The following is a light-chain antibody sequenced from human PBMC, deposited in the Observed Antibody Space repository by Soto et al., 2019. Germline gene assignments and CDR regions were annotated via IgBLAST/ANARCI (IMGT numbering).Light chain of an antibody. J-gene: IGKJ1*01. CDR3: LQHYSHPPWT. CDR1: QAISDD. Sequence: DIQMTQSPSSLSASVGDRVSITCRASQAISDDLNWYQQKPGKAPKRLIYAASTLQSGVPSKFSGSGYGTDFPLTISDLQPEDSATYYGLQHYSHPPWTFGQGTKVEIK. CDR2: AAS. V-gene: IGKV1-17*02.